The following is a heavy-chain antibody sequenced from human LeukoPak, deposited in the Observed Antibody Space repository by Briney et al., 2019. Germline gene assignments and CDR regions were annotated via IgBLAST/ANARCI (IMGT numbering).Heavy chain of an antibody. CDR1: GGSFSSSNYY. CDR2: VSYSGSA. V-gene: IGHV4-39*01. J-gene: IGHJ4*02. Sequence: SETLSLTCTVSGGSFSSSNYYWGWIRQPPGEGLEWIRCVSYSGSAYYNPSLKSRVTISVDTSKKQFSLNLSSVTAADTAVYYCARLTYYYGSGSYSQIDYWGQGTLVTVSS. D-gene: IGHD3-10*01. CDR3: ARLTYYYGSGSYSQIDY.